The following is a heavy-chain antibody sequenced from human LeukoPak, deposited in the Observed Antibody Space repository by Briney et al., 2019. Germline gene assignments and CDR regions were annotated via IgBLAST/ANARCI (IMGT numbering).Heavy chain of an antibody. D-gene: IGHD3-22*01. CDR2: IFYSGST. Sequence: PSETLSLTCTVSGGSIGSGTYYWAWIRQPPGKGLEWIGSIFYSGSTYYNPSLKSRVTISADTSKNQFSLKLSSVTAADTAVYYCARLDDGDSSACSLYFFDFWGQGTLVTVSS. V-gene: IGHV4-39*01. CDR1: GGSIGSGTYY. CDR3: ARLDDGDSSACSLYFFDF. J-gene: IGHJ4*02.